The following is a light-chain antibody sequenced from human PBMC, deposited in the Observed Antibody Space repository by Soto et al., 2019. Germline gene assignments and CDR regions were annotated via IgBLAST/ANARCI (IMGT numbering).Light chain of an antibody. CDR1: SSDVGGYRF. V-gene: IGLV2-14*01. CDR3: SSKSSGSTPML. J-gene: IGLJ3*02. Sequence: QSVLTQPASVSGSPGQSITISCTGTSSDVGGYRFVSWYQHHPGEAPKLIIYEVSNRPSGVSSRFSGSKSGNTASPTISGLQAEDESLYYCSSKSSGSTPMLFGGGTKVTV. CDR2: EVS.